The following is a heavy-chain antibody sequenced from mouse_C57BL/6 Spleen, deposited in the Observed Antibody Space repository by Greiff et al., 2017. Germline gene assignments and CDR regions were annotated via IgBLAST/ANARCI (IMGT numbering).Heavy chain of an antibody. Sequence: VQLQQSGAELVKPGASVKISCKASGYAFSSYWMNWVKQRPGKGLEWIGQIYPGDGDTNYNGKFKGKATLTADKSSSTAYMQLSRLTSEDSAVYFCARSGYYGSSWFAYWGQGTLVTVSA. J-gene: IGHJ3*01. CDR1: GYAFSSYW. CDR2: IYPGDGDT. D-gene: IGHD1-1*01. CDR3: ARSGYYGSSWFAY. V-gene: IGHV1-80*01.